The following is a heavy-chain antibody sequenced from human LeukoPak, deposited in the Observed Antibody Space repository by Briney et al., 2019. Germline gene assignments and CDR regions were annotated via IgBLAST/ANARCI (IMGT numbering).Heavy chain of an antibody. J-gene: IGHJ2*01. CDR1: GGSISSGGYY. CDR2: IYHSGST. Sequence: SETLSLTCTVSGGSISSGGYYWSWIRQPPGKGLEWIGYIYHSGSTYYNPSLKSRVTISVDRSKNQFSLKLSSVTAADTAVYYCARAPRGTIFGVVIPYFDLWGRGTLVTVSS. D-gene: IGHD3-3*01. V-gene: IGHV4-30-2*01. CDR3: ARAPRGTIFGVVIPYFDL.